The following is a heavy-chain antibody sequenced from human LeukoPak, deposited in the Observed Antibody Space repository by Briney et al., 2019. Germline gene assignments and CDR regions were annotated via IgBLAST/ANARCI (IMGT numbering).Heavy chain of an antibody. CDR3: ARDEARTMAAFDI. V-gene: IGHV4-59*01. CDR1: GGSISSYY. CDR2: IYYSGST. D-gene: IGHD1-1*01. Sequence: PSETLSLTCTVSGGSISSYYWSWIRQPPGKGLEWIGYIYYSGSTNYNPSLKSRVTISVDTSKNQFSLKLSSVTAADTAVYYCARDEARTMAAFDIWGQGTMVTVSS. J-gene: IGHJ3*02.